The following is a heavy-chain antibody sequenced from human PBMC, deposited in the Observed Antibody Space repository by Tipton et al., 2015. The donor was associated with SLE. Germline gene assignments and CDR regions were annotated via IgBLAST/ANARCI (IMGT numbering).Heavy chain of an antibody. CDR1: GYTFTSYG. D-gene: IGHD3-3*01. Sequence: QSGPEVKKPGASVKVSCKASGYTFTSYGISWVRQAPGQGLEWMGWISAYNGNTNYAQKLQGRVTMTTDTSTSTAYMELRSLRSDDTAVYYCARDRVTIFGVVVEVFDYWGQGTLVTVSS. J-gene: IGHJ4*02. V-gene: IGHV1-18*04. CDR3: ARDRVTIFGVVVEVFDY. CDR2: ISAYNGNT.